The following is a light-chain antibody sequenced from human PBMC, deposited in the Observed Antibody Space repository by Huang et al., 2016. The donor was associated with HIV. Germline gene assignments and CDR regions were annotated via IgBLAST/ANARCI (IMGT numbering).Light chain of an antibody. CDR2: KGS. J-gene: IGKJ1*01. CDR1: QSISSW. V-gene: IGKV1-5*03. CDR3: QQYKSYSQT. Sequence: DIQMTQSPSTLSASVGDRVTITCRASQSISSWLAWYQQKPGKAPKLLIYKGSSLEGGVPSRFSGSGSGTEFTLTISSLQPDDFATYYCQQYKSYSQTFGQGTKVEIK.